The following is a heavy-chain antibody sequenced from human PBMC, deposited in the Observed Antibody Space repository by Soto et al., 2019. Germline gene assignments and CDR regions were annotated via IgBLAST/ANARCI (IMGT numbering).Heavy chain of an antibody. D-gene: IGHD3-3*01. J-gene: IGHJ3*02. V-gene: IGHV1-2*02. CDR3: ATNTIHLNDAFDI. Sequence: ASVKVSCKASGYTFTGYYMHWVRQAPGQGLEWMGWINPNSGGTNYAQKFQGRVTMTRDTSISTAYMELSRLRSDDKAVYYCATNTIHLNDAFDIWGQGTMVTVSS. CDR1: GYTFTGYY. CDR2: INPNSGGT.